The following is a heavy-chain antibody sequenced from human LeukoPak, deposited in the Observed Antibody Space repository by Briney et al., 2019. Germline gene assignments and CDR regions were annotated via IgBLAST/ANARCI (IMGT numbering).Heavy chain of an antibody. D-gene: IGHD6-19*01. Sequence: QPGGSLRLSCAASGFAFSSYGMHWVRQAPGKGLEWVAFIRYDGSNKYYAGSVKGRFTISRVNSKNTLYLQMNSLRAEDTAVYYCAKRGQWLVLGAFDIWGQGTMVTVSS. CDR2: IRYDGSNK. V-gene: IGHV3-30*02. CDR3: AKRGQWLVLGAFDI. CDR1: GFAFSSYG. J-gene: IGHJ3*02.